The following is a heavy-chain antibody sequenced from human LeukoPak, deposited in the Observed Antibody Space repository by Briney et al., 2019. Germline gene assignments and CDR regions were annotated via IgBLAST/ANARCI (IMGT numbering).Heavy chain of an antibody. V-gene: IGHV1-69*13. CDR3: ARDSRDTATVTRFDP. Sequence: SVKVSCKASVGTFSSYAISWVQQAPGQGLEWMGGIIAIFGTANYTQKFQGRVTITPDESTSTAYMELSSLRSEDTAVYYCARDSRDTATVTRFDPWGQGTLVS. D-gene: IGHD5-18*01. CDR1: VGTFSSYA. CDR2: IIAIFGTA. J-gene: IGHJ5*02.